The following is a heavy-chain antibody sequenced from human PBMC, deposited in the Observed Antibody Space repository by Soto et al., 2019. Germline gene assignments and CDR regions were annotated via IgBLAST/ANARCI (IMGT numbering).Heavy chain of an antibody. CDR3: ARASHVLLWFGETKYGMDV. Sequence: VKVSCKASGYTFTSYGISWVRQAPGQGLEWMGWISAYNGNTNYAQKLQGRVTMTTDTSTSTAYMELRSLRSDDTAVYYCARASHVLLWFGETKYGMDVWGQGTTVTVSS. J-gene: IGHJ6*02. CDR2: ISAYNGNT. CDR1: GYTFTSYG. V-gene: IGHV1-18*01. D-gene: IGHD3-10*01.